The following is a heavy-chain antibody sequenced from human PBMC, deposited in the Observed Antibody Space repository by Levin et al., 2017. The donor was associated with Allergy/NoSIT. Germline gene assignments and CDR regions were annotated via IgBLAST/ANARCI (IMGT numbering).Heavy chain of an antibody. J-gene: IGHJ4*02. V-gene: IGHV1-8*01. CDR1: GYTFTSYD. Sequence: PVASVKVSCKASGYTFTSYDINWVRQATGQGLEWMGWMNPNSGNTGYAQKFQGRVTMTRNTSISTAYMELSSLRSEDTAVYYCARVRAVRYSYGIHYWGQGTLVTVSS. CDR2: MNPNSGNT. CDR3: ARVRAVRYSYGIHY. D-gene: IGHD5-18*01.